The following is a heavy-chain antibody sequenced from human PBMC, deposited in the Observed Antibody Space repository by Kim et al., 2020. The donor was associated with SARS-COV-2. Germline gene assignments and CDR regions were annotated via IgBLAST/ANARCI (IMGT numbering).Heavy chain of an antibody. V-gene: IGHV3-30*18. D-gene: IGHD6-6*01. CDR1: GFTFSSYG. J-gene: IGHJ3*02. CDR3: AKDIPYSSSAPDAFDI. Sequence: GGSLRLSCAASGFTFSSYGMHWVRQAPGKGLEWVAVISYDGSNKYYADSVKGRFTISRDNSKNTLYLQMNSLRAEDTAVYYCAKDIPYSSSAPDAFDIWGQGTMVTVSS. CDR2: ISYDGSNK.